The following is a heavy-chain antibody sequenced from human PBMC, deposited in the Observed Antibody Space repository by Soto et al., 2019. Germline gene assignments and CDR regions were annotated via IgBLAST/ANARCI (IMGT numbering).Heavy chain of an antibody. Sequence: GGSLRLSCAASGVTFSSYGMHWVRQAPGKGLEWVAVIWYDGSNKYYADSVKGRFTISRDNSKNTLYLQMNSLRAEDTAVYYCARDSLYDILTGYYSHAFDIWGQGTMVTVSS. J-gene: IGHJ3*02. D-gene: IGHD3-9*01. CDR1: GVTFSSYG. CDR2: IWYDGSNK. CDR3: ARDSLYDILTGYYSHAFDI. V-gene: IGHV3-33*01.